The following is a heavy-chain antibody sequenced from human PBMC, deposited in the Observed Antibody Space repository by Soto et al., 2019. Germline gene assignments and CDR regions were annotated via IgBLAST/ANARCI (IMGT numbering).Heavy chain of an antibody. CDR1: GFTFSSYP. D-gene: IGHD3-16*01. Sequence: GSLRLSCAASGFTFSSYPMSWVRQAPGKGLEWVSAISDSGGSTFRADSVKGRFTISRDNSKNTLYLQMNSLRAEDTAVYYCATGGIMTKFDYWGQGTLVTVSS. CDR2: ISDSGGST. J-gene: IGHJ4*02. V-gene: IGHV3-23*01. CDR3: ATGGIMTKFDY.